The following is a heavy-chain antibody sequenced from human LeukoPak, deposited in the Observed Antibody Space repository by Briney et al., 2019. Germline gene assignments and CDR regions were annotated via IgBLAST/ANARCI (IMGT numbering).Heavy chain of an antibody. CDR1: GFTFSSYA. J-gene: IGHJ5*02. D-gene: IGHD3-22*01. V-gene: IGHV3-23*01. CDR2: ISDSGGST. Sequence: GGSLRLSCVDSGFTFSSYAMSWVRQVPGKGLEWVSGISDSGGSTYYAGSVKGRFTISRDNSKNTLYLQMNSLRAEDTAVYYCAKRYYYDTSGNPGGLDPWGQGTLVTVSS. CDR3: AKRYYYDTSGNPGGLDP.